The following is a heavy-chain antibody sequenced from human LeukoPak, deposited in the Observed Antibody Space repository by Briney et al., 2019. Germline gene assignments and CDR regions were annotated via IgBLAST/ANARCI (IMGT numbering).Heavy chain of an antibody. CDR1: GGSISSYY. J-gene: IGHJ4*02. D-gene: IGHD3-22*01. V-gene: IGHV4-59*01. Sequence: SETLSLTCTVSGGSISSYYWTWIRQPPGKGLEWIGYIYYSGSTNYNPSLKSRVTMSVDTSKNQFSLNLSSVTAADTAVYYCARVRVSSSSHPWYFDYWGQGTLVTVSS. CDR3: ARVRVSSSSHPWYFDY. CDR2: IYYSGST.